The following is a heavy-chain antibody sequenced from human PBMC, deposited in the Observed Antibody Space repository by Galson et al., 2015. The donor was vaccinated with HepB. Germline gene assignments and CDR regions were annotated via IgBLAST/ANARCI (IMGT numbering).Heavy chain of an antibody. V-gene: IGHV3-64*04. CDR3: ARAILSLRIAVAGPVYGMDV. CDR1: GFTFRSYA. CDR2: ISSNGGST. Sequence: SLRLSCAASGFTFRSYAMHWVRQAPGKGLESVSAISSNGGSTYYADSVKGRFTISRDNSKNTLYLRMNSLRAEDTAVYYCARAILSLRIAVAGPVYGMDVWGQGTTVTVSS. D-gene: IGHD6-19*01. J-gene: IGHJ6*02.